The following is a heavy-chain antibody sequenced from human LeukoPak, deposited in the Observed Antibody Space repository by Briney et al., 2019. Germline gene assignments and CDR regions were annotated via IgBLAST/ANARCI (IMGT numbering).Heavy chain of an antibody. D-gene: IGHD2-8*01. J-gene: IGHJ6*02. CDR1: GGSISSYY. CDR3: ARNGARYYYGMDV. Sequence: SETLSLTCTVSGGSISSYYWSWIRQPPGKGLEWIGYIYYSGSTNYNPSLKSRVTISVDTSKNQFSLKLSSVTAADTAVYYCARNGARYYYGMDVWGQGTTVTASS. CDR2: IYYSGST. V-gene: IGHV4-59*01.